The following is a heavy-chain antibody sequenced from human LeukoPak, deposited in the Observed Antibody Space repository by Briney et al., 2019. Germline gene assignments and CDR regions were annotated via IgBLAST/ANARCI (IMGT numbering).Heavy chain of an antibody. D-gene: IGHD2-15*01. CDR2: ISSSGSTI. Sequence: GRSLRLSCAASGFTFSSYGMHWVRQAPGKGLEWVSYISSSGSTIYYADSVKGRFTISRDNAKNSLYLQMNSLRAEDTAVYYCARDIGIFHYYGMDVWGQGTTVTVSS. CDR1: GFTFSSYG. CDR3: ARDIGIFHYYGMDV. V-gene: IGHV3-48*03. J-gene: IGHJ6*02.